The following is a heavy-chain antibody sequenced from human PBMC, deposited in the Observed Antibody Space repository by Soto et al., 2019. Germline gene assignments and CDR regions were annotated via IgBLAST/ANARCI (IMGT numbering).Heavy chain of an antibody. CDR1: GGSVSSGSYY. CDR2: IYYSGST. CDR3: AXDRGYYDSSGYLKAFDI. J-gene: IGHJ3*02. Sequence: SETLSLTCTVSGGSVSSGSYYWSWIRQPPGKGLEWIGYIYYSGSTNYNSSLKSRVTISVDTSKNQFSLKLTSVTAADTAVYYCAXDRGYYDSSGYLKAFDIWGQGTMVTVSS. V-gene: IGHV4-61*01. D-gene: IGHD3-22*01.